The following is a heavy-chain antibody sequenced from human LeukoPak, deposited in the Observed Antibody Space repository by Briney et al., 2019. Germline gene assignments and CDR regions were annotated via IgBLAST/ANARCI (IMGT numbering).Heavy chain of an antibody. V-gene: IGHV1-24*01. CDR3: ARVGSRIAAASDY. CDR2: SDVESGEI. D-gene: IGHD6-13*01. Sequence: ASVKVSCKLSGFALRDSSIHWVRQAPGKGLEWMGGSDVESGEIIYAQKFQGRVTMTEDTSTDTAYMELSSLRSDDTAVYYCARVGSRIAAASDYWGQGTLVTVSS. J-gene: IGHJ4*02. CDR1: GFALRDSS.